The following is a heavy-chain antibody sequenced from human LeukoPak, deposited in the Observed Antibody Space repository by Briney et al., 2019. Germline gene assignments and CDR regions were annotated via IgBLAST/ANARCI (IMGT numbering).Heavy chain of an antibody. CDR3: ARDVAGYSSSWYRLYYYYGMDV. J-gene: IGHJ6*02. D-gene: IGHD6-13*01. V-gene: IGHV1-2*02. CDR2: INPNSGRT. CDR1: GYAFTGYY. Sequence: ASVKVSCKASGYAFTGYYMHWVRQAPGQGLEWMGWINPNSGRTNYAQKFQGRVTMTRDTSISTAYMELSRLRSDDTAVYYCARDVAGYSSSWYRLYYYYGMDVWGQGTTVTVSS.